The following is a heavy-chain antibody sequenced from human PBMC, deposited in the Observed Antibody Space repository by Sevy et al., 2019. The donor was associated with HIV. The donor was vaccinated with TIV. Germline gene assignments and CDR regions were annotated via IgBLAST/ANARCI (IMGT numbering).Heavy chain of an antibody. CDR1: GFTFSYYG. V-gene: IGHV3-30*18. CDR3: AKDQGRLLELDY. D-gene: IGHD1-7*01. CDR2: ISYDGSIK. Sequence: GGSLRLSCTASGFTFSYYGMHWVRQAPGKGLEWVAVISYDGSIKYYADSVRGRFTISRDNSKNTLYLQMNSLRPEDTTMYFCAKDQGRLLELDYWGQGTLVTVSS. J-gene: IGHJ4*02.